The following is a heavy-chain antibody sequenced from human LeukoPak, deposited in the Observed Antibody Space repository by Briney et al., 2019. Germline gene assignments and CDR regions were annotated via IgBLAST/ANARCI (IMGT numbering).Heavy chain of an antibody. CDR1: GFTFSSYW. Sequence: GGSLRLSCAASGFTFSSYWMSWVRQAPGKGLEWVANIKQDGSEKYYVDSVKGRFTISRDNAKNSLYLQMNSLRAEDTAVYYCARVYQGYEAYYYMDVWGKGTTVTVSS. CDR2: IKQDGSEK. J-gene: IGHJ6*03. D-gene: IGHD2-2*01. CDR3: ARVYQGYEAYYYMDV. V-gene: IGHV3-7*01.